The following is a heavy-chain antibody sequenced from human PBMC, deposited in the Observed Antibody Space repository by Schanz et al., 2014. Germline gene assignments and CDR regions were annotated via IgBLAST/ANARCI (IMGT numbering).Heavy chain of an antibody. CDR1: GYSISRINW. D-gene: IGHD4-17*01. V-gene: IGHV4-28*01. CDR3: AGMATVTYFDF. J-gene: IGHJ4*02. CDR2: IYYSGNT. Sequence: QVQLQESGPGLVKPSDTLSLTCAVSGYSISRINWWGWIRQPPGKGLEFIGYIYYSGNTYYNPSLKSRVTMSLDTSKNQFSLKLTSVTAVDTAVYYCAGMATVTYFDFWGQGALXTVSS.